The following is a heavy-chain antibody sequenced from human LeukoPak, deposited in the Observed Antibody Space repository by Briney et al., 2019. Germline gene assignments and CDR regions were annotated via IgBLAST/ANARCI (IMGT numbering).Heavy chain of an antibody. V-gene: IGHV3-48*02. Sequence: GGSLTLSCAASGFPFSSHSMNWVRQAPGKGLEWVSYISSSSSTIYYADSVKGRFTISRDNAKNSLYLQMNSLRDEDTAVYYCARDVALSAWFDPWGQGTLVTVSS. J-gene: IGHJ5*02. CDR1: GFPFSSHS. CDR2: ISSSSSTI. D-gene: IGHD3-16*02. CDR3: ARDVALSAWFDP.